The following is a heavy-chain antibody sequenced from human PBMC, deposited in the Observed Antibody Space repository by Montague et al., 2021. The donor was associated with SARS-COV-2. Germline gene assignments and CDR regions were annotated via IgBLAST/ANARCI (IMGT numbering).Heavy chain of an antibody. Sequence: SLRLSCAASGFTFSSYSMNWVRQAPGKGLEWVSSISSSSSYIYYADSVKGRFTISRGNAKNSLYLQMNSLRAEDTAVYYCARDPLDYGLWSSGSYYNAYYYYGMDVWGQGTTATVSS. CDR3: ARDPLDYGLWSSGSYYNAYYYYGMDV. D-gene: IGHD3-10*01. J-gene: IGHJ6*02. V-gene: IGHV3-21*01. CDR2: ISSSSSYI. CDR1: GFTFSSYS.